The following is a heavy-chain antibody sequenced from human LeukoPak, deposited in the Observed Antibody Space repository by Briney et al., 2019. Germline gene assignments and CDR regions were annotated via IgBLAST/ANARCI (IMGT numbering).Heavy chain of an antibody. D-gene: IGHD3-10*01. CDR3: ARVAFRLVRGYYYYMDV. V-gene: IGHV3-21*01. CDR2: ISSSSSYI. CDR1: GFTFSSYS. Sequence: GGSLRLSCAASGFTFSSYSMNWVRQAPGKGLEWVSSISSSSSYIYYADSVKGRFTISRDNAKNSLYLQMNSLRAEDTAVYYCARVAFRLVRGYYYYMDVWGKGTTVTISS. J-gene: IGHJ6*03.